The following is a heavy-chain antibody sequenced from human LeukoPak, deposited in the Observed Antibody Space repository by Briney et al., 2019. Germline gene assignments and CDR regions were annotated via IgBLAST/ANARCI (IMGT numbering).Heavy chain of an antibody. J-gene: IGHJ6*03. CDR3: ARHGSYGHYYYYYYYMDV. Sequence: SETLSLTCTVSGGSISSSSYYWGWIRQPPGKGLEWIGSIYYSGSTYYNPSLKSRVTISVDTSKNQFSLKLSSVTAADTAVYYCARHGSYGHYYYYYYYMDVWGKGTTVTVSS. V-gene: IGHV4-39*01. CDR1: GGSISSSSYY. D-gene: IGHD5-18*01. CDR2: IYYSGST.